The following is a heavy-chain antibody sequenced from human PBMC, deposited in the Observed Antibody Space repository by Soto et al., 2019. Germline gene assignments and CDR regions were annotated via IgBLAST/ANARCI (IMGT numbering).Heavy chain of an antibody. V-gene: IGHV1-46*01. CDR2: INPSGGST. CDR3: AGGRWAPGYYGMDV. Sequence: SXKVSYKASGYTXTSYYMHWVRQAPGQGLEWMGIINPSGGSTSYAQKFQGRVTMTRDTSTSTVYMELTSLRYEDTAVYYCAGGRWAPGYYGMDVWGQGPTVTVSS. D-gene: IGHD3-16*01. CDR1: GYTXTSYY. J-gene: IGHJ6*02.